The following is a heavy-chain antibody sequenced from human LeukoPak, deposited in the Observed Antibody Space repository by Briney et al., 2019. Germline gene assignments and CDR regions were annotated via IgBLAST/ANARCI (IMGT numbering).Heavy chain of an antibody. CDR2: IKGDGIST. J-gene: IGHJ4*02. D-gene: IGHD3-3*01. CDR1: GFDFSSNW. V-gene: IGHV3-74*01. CDR3: AKDHYWSIDY. Sequence: GGSLRLSCAASGFDFSSNWMHWVRHAPGQGLVWVSRIKGDGISTNYADSVKGRFTISRDIAKNTLYLQMNSLRAKDTGVYYCAKDHYWSIDYWGRGTLVTVSS.